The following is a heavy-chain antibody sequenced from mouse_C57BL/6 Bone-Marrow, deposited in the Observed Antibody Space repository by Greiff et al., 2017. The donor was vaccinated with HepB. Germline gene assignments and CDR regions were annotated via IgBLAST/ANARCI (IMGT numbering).Heavy chain of an antibody. Sequence: QVQLQQPGAELVKPGASVKLSCKASGYTFTSYWITWVKQRPGQGLEWIGDIYPGSGSTNYNEKFKSKATLTVDTSSSTAYMQLSSLTSEDSAVSYCARGVYGNYVRGYYFDYWGQGTTLTVSS. CDR3: ARGVYGNYVRGYYFDY. V-gene: IGHV1-55*01. D-gene: IGHD2-1*01. CDR2: IYPGSGST. J-gene: IGHJ2*01. CDR1: GYTFTSYW.